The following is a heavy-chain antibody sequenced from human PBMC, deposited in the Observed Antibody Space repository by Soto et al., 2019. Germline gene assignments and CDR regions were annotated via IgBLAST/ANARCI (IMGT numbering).Heavy chain of an antibody. J-gene: IGHJ6*03. D-gene: IGHD2-15*01. CDR3: AKGSSGGIHYMDV. Sequence: GGSLRLSCAASGFTFDDYAMHWVRQAPGKGLEWVSGISWNSGSIGYADSVKGRFTISRDNAKNSLYLQMNSLRAEDTALYYCAKGSSGGIHYMDVWGKGTTVTVSS. CDR1: GFTFDDYA. CDR2: ISWNSGSI. V-gene: IGHV3-9*01.